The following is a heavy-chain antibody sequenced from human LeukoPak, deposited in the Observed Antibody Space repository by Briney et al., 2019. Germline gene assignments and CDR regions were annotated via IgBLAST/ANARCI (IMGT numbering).Heavy chain of an antibody. CDR3: AKAPDYDILTGPYDY. CDR2: ISWNSGSI. CDR1: GFTFDDYA. D-gene: IGHD3-9*01. V-gene: IGHV3-9*01. J-gene: IGHJ4*02. Sequence: PGRSLRLSCAASGFTFDDYAMHWVRQAPGKGLEWVSGISWNSGSIGYADSVKGRFTISRDNAKNSLYLQMNSLRAEDTALYYCAKAPDYDILTGPYDYWGQGTLATVSS.